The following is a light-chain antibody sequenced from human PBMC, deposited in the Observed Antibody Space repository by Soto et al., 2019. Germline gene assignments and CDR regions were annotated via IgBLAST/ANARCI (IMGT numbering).Light chain of an antibody. Sequence: EIVLTQSPDTLSLSPGESATLSCRASQRVAKFLAWYQQKGGQAPRLLIFDASTRATGVPGRFNGSGSGTAFTLTINSLQPDDAAVYFCQQRPNWPLTFGGGTKVEVK. V-gene: IGKV3-11*01. CDR1: QRVAKF. J-gene: IGKJ4*01. CDR2: DAS. CDR3: QQRPNWPLT.